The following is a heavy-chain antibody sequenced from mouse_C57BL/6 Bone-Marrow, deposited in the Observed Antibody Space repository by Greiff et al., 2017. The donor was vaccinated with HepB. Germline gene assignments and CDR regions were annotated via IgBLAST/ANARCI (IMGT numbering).Heavy chain of an antibody. D-gene: IGHD1-1*02. CDR1: GFTFSSYA. CDR3: AREGGYYGGAY. CDR2: ISDGGSYT. V-gene: IGHV5-4*01. J-gene: IGHJ3*01. Sequence: DVKLVESGGGLVKPGGSLKLSCAASGFTFSSYAMSWVRQTPEKRLEWVATISDGGSYTYYPDNVKGRFTISRDNAKNNLYLQMSHLKSEDPAMYYCAREGGYYGGAYWGQGTLVTVSA.